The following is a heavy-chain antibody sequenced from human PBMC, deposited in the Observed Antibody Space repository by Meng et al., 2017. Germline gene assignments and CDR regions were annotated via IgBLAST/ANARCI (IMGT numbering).Heavy chain of an antibody. Sequence: SCAASGFTFSSYWMSWVRLPPGKGLDWVANIKQDESEKYYVDSVKGRFTISRDNAKNSLYLQMNSLRAEDTAVYYCARLNTAAYRRDFDYWGQGTLVTVSS. D-gene: IGHD6-13*01. J-gene: IGHJ4*02. V-gene: IGHV3-7*01. CDR1: GFTFSSYW. CDR2: IKQDESEK. CDR3: ARLNTAAYRRDFDY.